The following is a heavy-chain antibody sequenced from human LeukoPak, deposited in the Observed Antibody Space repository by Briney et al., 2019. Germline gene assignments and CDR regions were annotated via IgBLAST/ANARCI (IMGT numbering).Heavy chain of an antibody. CDR3: ASPKTSYDSHGGYYFDY. J-gene: IGHJ4*02. CDR1: GFTFSSYA. V-gene: IGHV3-30-3*01. D-gene: IGHD3-16*01. CDR2: ISYDGSNK. Sequence: GGSLRLSCAASGFTFSSYAMHWVRQAPGKGLEWVAVISYDGSNKYYADSVKGRFTISRDNSKNTLYLQMNSLRAEDTAVYYCASPKTSYDSHGGYYFDYWGQGTLVTVSS.